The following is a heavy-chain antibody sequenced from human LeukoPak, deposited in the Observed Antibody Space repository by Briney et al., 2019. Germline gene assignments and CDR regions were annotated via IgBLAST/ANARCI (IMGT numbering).Heavy chain of an antibody. Sequence: SETLSLTCAVYGGSFSGYYWSWIRQPPGKGLEWIGEINHSGSTNYNPSLKSRVTISVDTSKNQFSLKLSSVTAADTAVYYCARAGEVVAATPTGWFDPWGQGTLVTVSS. D-gene: IGHD2-15*01. CDR3: ARAGEVVAATPTGWFDP. V-gene: IGHV4-34*01. CDR2: INHSGST. CDR1: GGSFSGYY. J-gene: IGHJ5*02.